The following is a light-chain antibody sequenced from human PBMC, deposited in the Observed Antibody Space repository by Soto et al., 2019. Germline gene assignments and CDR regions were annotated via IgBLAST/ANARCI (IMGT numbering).Light chain of an antibody. V-gene: IGLV2-23*01. CDR3: CSYAGSSTWV. CDR1: SSDVGSYNL. CDR2: EGS. Sequence: QSALTQPASVSGSPGQSITISCTGNSSDVGSYNLVSWYQQHPGKAPKLMIYEGSKRPSGVSNRFSGSKSGNTASLTISGLQAEDEADYYCCSYAGSSTWVFGGGTSSPS. J-gene: IGLJ3*02.